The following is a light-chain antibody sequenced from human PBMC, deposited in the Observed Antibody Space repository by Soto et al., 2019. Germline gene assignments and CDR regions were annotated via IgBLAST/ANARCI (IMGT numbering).Light chain of an antibody. V-gene: IGKV4-1*01. CDR2: WAS. CDR3: QDYYSSWT. CDR1: QNNKNY. J-gene: IGKJ1*01. Sequence: DIVMTQSPDSLAVSLGERATINCKSSQNNKNYIAWYQQKTGQPPKLLIDWASTRASGVPDRFSGSGSGTDFTLSISSLQAEDVGIYYCQDYYSSWTFGQGTKVEIK.